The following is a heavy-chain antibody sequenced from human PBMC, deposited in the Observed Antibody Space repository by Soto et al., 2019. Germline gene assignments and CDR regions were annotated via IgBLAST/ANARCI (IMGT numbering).Heavy chain of an antibody. D-gene: IGHD1-20*01. CDR2: INPNSGGT. CDR1: GYTFTGYY. J-gene: IGHJ6*02. Sequence: ASVKVSCKASGYTFTGYYMHWVRQAPGQGLEWMGWINPNSGGTNYAQKFQGWVTMTRDTSISTAYMELSRLRSDDTAVYYCARDLSIRITGNDPDYGMDVWGQGTTVTVSS. V-gene: IGHV1-2*04. CDR3: ARDLSIRITGNDPDYGMDV.